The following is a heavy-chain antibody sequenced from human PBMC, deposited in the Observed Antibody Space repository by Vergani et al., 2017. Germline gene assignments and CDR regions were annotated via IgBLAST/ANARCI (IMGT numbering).Heavy chain of an antibody. CDR2: ISGSGGST. CDR1: GFTFSSYA. CDR3: AKDDGAGLRFVEWVTASYYYYYGMDV. V-gene: IGHV3-23*01. D-gene: IGHD3-3*01. Sequence: EVQLLESGGGLVQPGGSLRLSCAASGFTFSSYAMSWVRQAPGKGLEWVSAISGSGGSTYYADSVKGRLTISSDNSKNTLYLQMNSLRAEDTAVYYCAKDDGAGLRFVEWVTASYYYYYGMDVWGQGTTVTVSS. J-gene: IGHJ6*02.